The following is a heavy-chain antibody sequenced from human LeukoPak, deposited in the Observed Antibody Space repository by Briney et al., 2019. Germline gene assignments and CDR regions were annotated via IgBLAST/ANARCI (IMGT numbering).Heavy chain of an antibody. V-gene: IGHV1-46*01. CDR3: ARDNWLRYDFWSGSAAFDI. CDR2: INPSGGST. J-gene: IGHJ3*02. D-gene: IGHD3-3*01. Sequence: ASVKVSCKASGYTFTSYYMHWVRQAPGQGLEWMGIINPSGGSTSYAQKFQGRVTMTRDTSTSTVYMELSSLRSEDTAVYYCARDNWLRYDFWSGSAAFDIWGQGTMVTVSS. CDR1: GYTFTSYY.